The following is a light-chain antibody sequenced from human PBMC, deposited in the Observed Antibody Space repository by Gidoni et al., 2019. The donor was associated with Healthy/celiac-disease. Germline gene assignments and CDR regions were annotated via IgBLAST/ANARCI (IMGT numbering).Light chain of an antibody. J-gene: IGKJ2*04. V-gene: IGKV3-20*01. Sequence: IVLTQSPGTLSLSPGERATLSCRASQSVSSIYLAWYQQKPGQAPRLLIYGASSRATGSPDRFSGSGSGTDFTLTISRLEPEDFAVYYCQQYGSSPCSFGQXTKLEIK. CDR3: QQYGSSPCS. CDR1: QSVSSIY. CDR2: GAS.